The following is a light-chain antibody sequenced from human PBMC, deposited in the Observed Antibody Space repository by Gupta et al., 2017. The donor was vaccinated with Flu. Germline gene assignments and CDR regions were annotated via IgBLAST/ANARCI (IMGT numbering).Light chain of an antibody. CDR2: DAS. Sequence: DIQMTQSPSSLSASVGDRVTITCQASHDITNYLNWYQQKPGKDPKLLIFDASNLESGVPSRFSGRGSVTEFKFTISRLQPEDIATYYCQQFESPPFSVGQGTKLEIK. V-gene: IGKV1-33*01. CDR1: HDITNY. J-gene: IGKJ2*03. CDR3: QQFESPPFS.